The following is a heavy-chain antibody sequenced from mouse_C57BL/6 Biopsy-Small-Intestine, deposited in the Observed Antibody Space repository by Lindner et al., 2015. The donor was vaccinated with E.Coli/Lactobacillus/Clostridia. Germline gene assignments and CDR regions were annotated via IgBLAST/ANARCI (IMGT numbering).Heavy chain of an antibody. CDR2: IGVYNDRR. D-gene: IGHD2-13*01. J-gene: IGHJ4*01. V-gene: IGHV1-14*01. CDR1: GYSFTRYG. CDR3: ARDGRGVVVTGVSPESDF. Sequence: SVKVSCKASGYSFTRYGINWVRQAPGQGLEWMGWIGVYNDRREFAQKFQGRVTLTTDTSTNIAYMELRSLKSDDTAVYYCARDGRGVVVTGVSPESDFWGQGTLVTVSS.